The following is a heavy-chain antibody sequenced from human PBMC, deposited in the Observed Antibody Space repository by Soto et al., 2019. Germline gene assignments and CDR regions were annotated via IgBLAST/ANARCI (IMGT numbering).Heavy chain of an antibody. V-gene: IGHV3-15*01. J-gene: IGHJ3*02. CDR1: GFPFTKAW. CDR2: IRSKTSSETR. CDR3: TTDGFTGIVGI. D-gene: IGHD3-22*01. Sequence: GGSLRLSCAASGFPFTKAWMTWVRQAPGKGLEWVGRIRSKTSSETREYAAPVKGRFTISRDDSKNMLYLEMNSLKIEDTGVYYCTTDGFTGIVGIWGQGTMVTVSS.